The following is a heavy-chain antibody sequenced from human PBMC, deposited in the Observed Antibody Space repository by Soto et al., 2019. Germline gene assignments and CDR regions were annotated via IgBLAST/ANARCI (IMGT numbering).Heavy chain of an antibody. V-gene: IGHV1-69*12. CDR2: IIPIFGTA. J-gene: IGHJ6*02. CDR1: GGTFSSYA. D-gene: IGHD1-1*01. Sequence: QVQLVQSGAEVKKPGSSVKVSCKASGGTFSSYAISWVRQAPGQGLEWMGGIIPIFGTANYAQKFQGRVTIPADESTSTAYMELSSLRSEDTAVYYCARDNNWNDAVVYYYGMDVWGQGTTVTVSS. CDR3: ARDNNWNDAVVYYYGMDV.